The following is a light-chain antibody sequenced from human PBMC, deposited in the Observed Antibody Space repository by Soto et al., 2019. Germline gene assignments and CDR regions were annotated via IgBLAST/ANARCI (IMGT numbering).Light chain of an antibody. CDR3: QQRSNWPPEIT. Sequence: PATLSVSPGERSTLSCRASQSVSSNLAWYQQKPGQAPRLLIYDASNRATGVPARFSGSGSGTDFTLTVSSLEPEDFALYYCQQRSNWPPEITFGQGTRLEIK. CDR1: QSVSSN. J-gene: IGKJ5*01. V-gene: IGKV3-11*01. CDR2: DAS.